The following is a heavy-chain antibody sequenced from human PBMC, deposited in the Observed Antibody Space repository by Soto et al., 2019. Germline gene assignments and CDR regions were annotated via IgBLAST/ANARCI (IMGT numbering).Heavy chain of an antibody. V-gene: IGHV3-23*01. CDR2: VTANGGST. CDR1: GFTFSVYA. J-gene: IGHJ6*02. Sequence: GGSLSLSCAATGFTFSVYAMTWVRQAPGKGLEWVSAVTANGGSTYSADSVKCRFTISRDNSKNTLFLQMNSLRAEDTAVYYCASLGVGDWANYYYYYGMDVWGQGTTVTVSS. D-gene: IGHD2-21*02. CDR3: ASLGVGDWANYYYYYGMDV.